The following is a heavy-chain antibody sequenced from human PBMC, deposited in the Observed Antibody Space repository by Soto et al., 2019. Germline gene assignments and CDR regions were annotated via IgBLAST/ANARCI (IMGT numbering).Heavy chain of an antibody. V-gene: IGHV4-59*03. D-gene: IGHD2-2*01. CDR1: GDSISSYF. CDR3: VSSRSAIYGDAFDV. J-gene: IGHJ3*01. Sequence: ETLSLTCSVSGDSISSYFKNWIRQPPGKGLEWIGCIYDDGSTKYNPSLESRVTILLDTSKNEFSLRLRSVTSADTAVYYCVSSRSAIYGDAFDVWGQGTMVTVSS. CDR2: IYDDGST.